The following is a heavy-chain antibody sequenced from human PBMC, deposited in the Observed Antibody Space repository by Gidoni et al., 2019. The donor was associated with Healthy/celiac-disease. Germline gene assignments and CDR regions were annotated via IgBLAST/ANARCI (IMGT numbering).Heavy chain of an antibody. CDR1: GGSFSGYY. CDR3: ARNMVRGADSFDY. V-gene: IGHV4-34*01. Sequence: QVQLQQWGAGLLKPSETLSLTCAVYGGSFSGYYWSWIRQPPGKGLEWIGEINHSGSTNYNPSLKSRVTISVDTSKNQFSLKLSSVTAAATAVYYCARNMVRGADSFDYWGQGTLVTVSS. CDR2: INHSGST. D-gene: IGHD3-10*01. J-gene: IGHJ4*02.